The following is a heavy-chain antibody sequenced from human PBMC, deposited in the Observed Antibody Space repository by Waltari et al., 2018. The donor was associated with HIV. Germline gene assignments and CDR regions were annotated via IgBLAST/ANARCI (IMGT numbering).Heavy chain of an antibody. V-gene: IGHV3-23*01. CDR2: ISGSGGST. CDR1: GFTLSNNG. J-gene: IGHJ6*02. Sequence: EVQVLESGGALLQPGGSLRLSCSASGFTLSNNGMSWVRQAPGKGLEWVSTISGSGGSTYYADSVKGRFTVSRDNSKNTLYLQMNSLRAEDTAVYFCVKEHQYSHSWYSYYGMDVWGQGTTVTVSS. CDR3: VKEHQYSHSWYSYYGMDV. D-gene: IGHD6-13*01.